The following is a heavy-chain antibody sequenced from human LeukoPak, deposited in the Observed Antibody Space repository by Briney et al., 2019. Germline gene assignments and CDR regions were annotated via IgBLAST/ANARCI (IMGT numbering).Heavy chain of an antibody. CDR1: GYTLTELS. Sequence: ASVKVSCKVSGYTLTELSMHWVRQAPGKGLEWMGGFDPEDGETIYAQKFQGRVTMTEDTSTDTAYMELSSLRSEDTAAYYCAVKNWNYEMNWFDPWGQGTLVTVSS. J-gene: IGHJ5*02. V-gene: IGHV1-24*01. D-gene: IGHD1-7*01. CDR3: AVKNWNYEMNWFDP. CDR2: FDPEDGET.